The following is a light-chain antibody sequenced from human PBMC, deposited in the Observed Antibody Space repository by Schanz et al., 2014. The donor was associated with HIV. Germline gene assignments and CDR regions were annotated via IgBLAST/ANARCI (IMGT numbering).Light chain of an antibody. V-gene: IGKV1-27*01. CDR3: QQCVTYPYT. Sequence: DIQMTQSPSSLSASVGDSVTITCRASQGINNYLAWYQQRPGKVPTLLVYGASTLRSGVPSRFSGSGSGTEFTLTISGLQPDDFATYYCQQCVTYPYTFGQGTKLDIK. CDR2: GAS. J-gene: IGKJ2*01. CDR1: QGINNY.